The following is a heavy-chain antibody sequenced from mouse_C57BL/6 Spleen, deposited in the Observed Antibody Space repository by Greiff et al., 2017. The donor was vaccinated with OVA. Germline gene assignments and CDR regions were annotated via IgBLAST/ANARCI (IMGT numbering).Heavy chain of an antibody. CDR2: ISDGGSYT. CDR1: GFTFSSYA. J-gene: IGHJ2*01. Sequence: EVKLEESGGGLVKPGGSLKLSCAASGFTFSSYAMSWVRQTPEKRLEWVATISDGGSYTYYPDNVKGRFTISRDNANNNLYLQMSHLKSEDTAMYYCARDRDNFFDYWGQGTTLTVSS. CDR3: ARDRDNFFDY. D-gene: IGHD1-3*01. V-gene: IGHV5-4*01.